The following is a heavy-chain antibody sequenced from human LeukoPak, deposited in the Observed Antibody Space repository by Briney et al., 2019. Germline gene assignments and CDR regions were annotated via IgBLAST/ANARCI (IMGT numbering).Heavy chain of an antibody. V-gene: IGHV3-7*01. CDR2: MNRDGSEK. CDR3: ARDGGIIRFGGQDV. Sequence: GGSLRLSCAAPGFTFSSYWMSWVRQAPGKGLEWVANMNRDGSEKNYVDSTKGRFTISRDNAANSLYLQMNSLRVEDTAVYYCARDGGIIRFGGQDVWGQGTTVIVS. CDR1: GFTFSSYW. D-gene: IGHD3-16*01. J-gene: IGHJ6*02.